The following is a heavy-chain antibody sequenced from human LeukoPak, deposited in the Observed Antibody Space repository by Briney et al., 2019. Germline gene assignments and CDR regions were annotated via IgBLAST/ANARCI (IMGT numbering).Heavy chain of an antibody. V-gene: IGHV3-23*01. J-gene: IGHJ6*03. Sequence: GGSLRLSCAASGFTFSTYAMHWVRQAPGKGLEWVSAISGSGGSTYYADSVKGRFTISRDNSKNTLYLQMNSLRAEDTAVYYCAKAAYCSSTSCPKLVYYYYYMDVWGKGTTVTVSS. CDR2: ISGSGGST. CDR1: GFTFSTYA. D-gene: IGHD2-2*01. CDR3: AKAAYCSSTSCPKLVYYYYYMDV.